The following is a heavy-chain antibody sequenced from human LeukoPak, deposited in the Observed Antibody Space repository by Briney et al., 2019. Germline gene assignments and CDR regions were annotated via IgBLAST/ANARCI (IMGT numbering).Heavy chain of an antibody. CDR1: GFTFSSYA. CDR3: ARDRDTAWGDFQH. V-gene: IGHV3-30-3*01. Sequence: PGGSLRLSCAASGFTFSSYAMHWVRQAPGKGLEWVAVISYDGSNKYYADSVKGRFTISRDNSKNTLYLQMNSLRAEDTAVYYCARDRDTAWGDFQHWGQGTLVTVSS. D-gene: IGHD5-18*01. J-gene: IGHJ1*01. CDR2: ISYDGSNK.